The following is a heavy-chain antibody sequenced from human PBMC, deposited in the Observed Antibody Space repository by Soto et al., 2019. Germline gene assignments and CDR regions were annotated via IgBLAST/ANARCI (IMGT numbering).Heavy chain of an antibody. CDR1: GFTFSSYD. CDR2: IGTAGDT. V-gene: IGHV3-13*01. J-gene: IGHJ6*03. Sequence: EVQLVESGGGLVQPGGSLRLSCAASGFTFSSYDMHWVRQATGKGLEWVSAIGTAGDTYYRGSVKGRFTISRENAKTSLYLHMNRLRAGDTALYYCARGSLAPGRSFSYMDVWGKGTTVTVSS. D-gene: IGHD2-2*01. CDR3: ARGSLAPGRSFSYMDV.